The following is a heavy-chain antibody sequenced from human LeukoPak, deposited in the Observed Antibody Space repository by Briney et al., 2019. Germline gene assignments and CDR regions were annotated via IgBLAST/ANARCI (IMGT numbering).Heavy chain of an antibody. J-gene: IGHJ4*02. V-gene: IGHV3-53*01. Sequence: GGSLRLSCAASGFTVSSNYMSWVRQAPGKGLEWVSVIYSGGSTYYADSVKGRFTISRDNSKNTLYLQMNSLRAEDTAVYYCAREASSGHSFDYWGQGTLVTVSS. D-gene: IGHD3-22*01. CDR2: IYSGGST. CDR1: GFTVSSNY. CDR3: AREASSGHSFDY.